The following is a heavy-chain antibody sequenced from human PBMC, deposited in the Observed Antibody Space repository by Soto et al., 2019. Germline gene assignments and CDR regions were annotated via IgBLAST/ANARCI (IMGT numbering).Heavy chain of an antibody. V-gene: IGHV3-30*18. J-gene: IGHJ5*02. D-gene: IGHD2-2*02. CDR2: ISYDGSNK. Sequence: AGGSLRLSCAASGFTFSSYGMHWVRQAPGKGLEWVAVISYDGSNKYYADSVKGRFTISRDNSKNTLYLQMNSLRAEDTAVYYCAKDLSATIVVVPAAIRGHNWFDPWGQGTLVTVSS. CDR3: AKDLSATIVVVPAAIRGHNWFDP. CDR1: GFTFSSYG.